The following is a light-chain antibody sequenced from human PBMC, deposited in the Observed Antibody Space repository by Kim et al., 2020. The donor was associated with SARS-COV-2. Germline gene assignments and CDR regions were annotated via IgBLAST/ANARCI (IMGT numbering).Light chain of an antibody. CDR1: RPNIGANYD. Sequence: GPKVTMSCAGDRPNIGANYDVHWYKQLPGRAPKLLIHGNNNRPSGVHDRFSGSKSGTSASLAITGLQAEDEAGYSCQSFDTSLTGVFGGGTQLTVL. CDR2: GNN. CDR3: QSFDTSLTGV. V-gene: IGLV1-40*01. J-gene: IGLJ3*02.